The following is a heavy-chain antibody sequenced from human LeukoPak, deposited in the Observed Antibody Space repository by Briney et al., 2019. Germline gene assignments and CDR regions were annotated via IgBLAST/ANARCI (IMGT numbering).Heavy chain of an antibody. D-gene: IGHD3-9*01. CDR1: GFTFSSYA. V-gene: IGHV3-23*01. CDR2: ISGSGGST. Sequence: PGGSLRLSCAASGFTFSSYAMSWVRQAPGKGLEWVSAISGSGGSTYYADSVKGRFTISRDNSKNTLYLQMNSLRAEDTAVYYCAKGRSYDILPVYSTDGDLGYWGQGTLVTVSS. CDR3: AKGRSYDILPVYSTDGDLGY. J-gene: IGHJ4*02.